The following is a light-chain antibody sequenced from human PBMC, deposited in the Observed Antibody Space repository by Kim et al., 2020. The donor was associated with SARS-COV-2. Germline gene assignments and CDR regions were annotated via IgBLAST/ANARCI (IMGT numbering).Light chain of an antibody. Sequence: QSALTQPRSVSGSPRQSVTISCTGTSTDVGGYNYVSWYQHHPGKAPKLIIYAVSKRPSGVPDRFSGSKSGNTASLTISGLQAEDEADYYCCSYAGTNPSKVFGTGTKVTVL. V-gene: IGLV2-11*01. J-gene: IGLJ1*01. CDR2: AVS. CDR1: STDVGGYNY. CDR3: CSYAGTNPSKV.